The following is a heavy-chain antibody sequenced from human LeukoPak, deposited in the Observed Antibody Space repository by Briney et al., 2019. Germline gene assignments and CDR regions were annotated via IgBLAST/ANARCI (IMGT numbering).Heavy chain of an antibody. J-gene: IGHJ5*02. D-gene: IGHD3-22*01. CDR2: INPSGGST. CDR3: ARDAIVKGATFDP. V-gene: IGHV1-46*01. Sequence: VSVKVSCKASGYTFTSNYMHWARQAPGQGLEWMGIINPSGGSTSYAQKFQGRVTMTRDMSTSTVYMELSSLRSEDTAVYYCARDAIVKGATFDPWGQGTLVTVSS. CDR1: GYTFTSNY.